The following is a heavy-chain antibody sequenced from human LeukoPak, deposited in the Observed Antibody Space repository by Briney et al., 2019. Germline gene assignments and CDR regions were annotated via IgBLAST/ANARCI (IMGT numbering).Heavy chain of an antibody. Sequence: ASETLSLTCAVSGYSISSGYYWGWIRQPPGKGLEWIGSIYHSGSTYYNPSLKSRVTISVDTSKNQFSLKLSSVTAADTAVYYCATPTSTGGLCWGQGPLVTVSS. J-gene: IGHJ4*02. CDR3: ATPTSTGGLC. D-gene: IGHD4-17*01. V-gene: IGHV4-38-2*01. CDR2: IYHSGST. CDR1: GYSISSGYY.